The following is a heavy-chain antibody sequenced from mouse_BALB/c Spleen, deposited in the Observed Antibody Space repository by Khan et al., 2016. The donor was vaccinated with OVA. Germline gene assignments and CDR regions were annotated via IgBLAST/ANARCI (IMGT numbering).Heavy chain of an antibody. Sequence: VQLQQSGPELVKPGASVKMSCKAAGYTFTSYVMHWVKQKPGLGLEWIGYIYPFNDDTKYNEKLIGKATLTSVKSSSTAYMELSSLTSEDSSVYYGAPGGTYYVALAYWGQGTLVTVSA. CDR2: IYPFNDDT. V-gene: IGHV1S136*01. D-gene: IGHD1-1*01. CDR3: APGGTYYVALAY. J-gene: IGHJ3*01. CDR1: GYTFTSYV.